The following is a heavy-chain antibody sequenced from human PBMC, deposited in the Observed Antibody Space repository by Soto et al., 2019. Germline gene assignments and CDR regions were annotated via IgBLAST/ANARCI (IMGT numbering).Heavy chain of an antibody. D-gene: IGHD5-18*01. V-gene: IGHV4-59*01. CDR2: IYDSGST. CDR3: ARGDSDLDY. CDR1: GGSISSYC. J-gene: IGHJ4*02. Sequence: PSETLSLTCTVSGGSISSYCWSWVRQPPGKGLEWIGYIYDSGSTKYNPSLKSRVTISVDTSKNQFSLKVSSVTAADTAVYYCARGDSDLDYWGQGTLVTVSS.